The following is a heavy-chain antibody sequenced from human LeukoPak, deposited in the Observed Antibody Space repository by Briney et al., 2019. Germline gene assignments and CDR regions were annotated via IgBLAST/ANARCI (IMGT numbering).Heavy chain of an antibody. Sequence: GGSLRLSCAASGFTFSNYAMTWVRQAPGKGLEWVSGISGSGATTYYADSVKGRFTISRDNSKNTLYLQMNSLRAADTAVYHCAKDRRYISIWSDAFDIWGQGTMVTVSS. CDR2: ISGSGATT. J-gene: IGHJ3*02. CDR1: GFTFSNYA. D-gene: IGHD6-13*01. CDR3: AKDRRYISIWSDAFDI. V-gene: IGHV3-23*01.